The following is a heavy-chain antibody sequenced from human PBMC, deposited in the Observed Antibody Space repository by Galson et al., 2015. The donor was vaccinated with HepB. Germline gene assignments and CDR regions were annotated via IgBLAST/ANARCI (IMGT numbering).Heavy chain of an antibody. CDR1: GFTFTSSA. CDR2: IVVGSGIT. V-gene: IGHV1-58*01. J-gene: IGHJ3*02. Sequence: SVKVSCKASGFTFTSSAVQWVRQARGQRLEWIGWIVVGSGITNYAQKFQERVTITRDMSTSTAYMELSSLRSEDTAVYYCAADVNSGYDSGAFDIWGQGTMVTVSS. CDR3: AADVNSGYDSGAFDI. D-gene: IGHD5-12*01.